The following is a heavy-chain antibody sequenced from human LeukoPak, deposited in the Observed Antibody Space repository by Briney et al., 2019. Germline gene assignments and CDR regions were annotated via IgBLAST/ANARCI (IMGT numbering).Heavy chain of an antibody. CDR2: MYYSGIP. D-gene: IGHD3-10*01. Sequence: PSETLSLTCTVSGASISDYYWSWIRQPPGKRLEGIAYMYYSGIPNYSRSLKSRGTMSADKSNNQVSLTLTSVTAADPAVYYCASHHGRGEAFDYWGRGTLVTVSS. V-gene: IGHV4-59*01. J-gene: IGHJ4*02. CDR1: GASISDYY. CDR3: ASHHGRGEAFDY.